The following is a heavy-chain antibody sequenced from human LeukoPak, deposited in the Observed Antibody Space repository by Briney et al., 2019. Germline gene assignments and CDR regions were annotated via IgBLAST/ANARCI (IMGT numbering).Heavy chain of an antibody. CDR2: ISRSITTI. V-gene: IGHV3-48*01. CDR1: GFTFSTYG. J-gene: IGHJ4*02. Sequence: GGSMRLSCVASGFTFSTYGMNGVRQAPGKGLEWVSYISRSITTIYYADSVKGRFTISRDNSKNTLYLQMNSLRVEDTAVYYCARGRHYDILTGYLDYWGQGTLVTVSS. CDR3: ARGRHYDILTGYLDY. D-gene: IGHD3-9*01.